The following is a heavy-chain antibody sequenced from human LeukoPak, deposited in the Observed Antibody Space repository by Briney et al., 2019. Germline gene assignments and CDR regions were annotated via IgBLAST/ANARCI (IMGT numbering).Heavy chain of an antibody. D-gene: IGHD2-2*01. CDR1: GFTFSSYS. J-gene: IGHJ4*02. V-gene: IGHV3-21*01. Sequence: PGGSLRLSCAASGFTFSSYSMNWVRQAPGKGLEWVSSISSSSSYIYYADSVKGRFTTSRDNAKNSLYLQMNSLRAEDTAVYYCARGRVPAAMRNSYYFDYWGQGTLVTVSS. CDR3: ARGRVPAAMRNSYYFDY. CDR2: ISSSSSYI.